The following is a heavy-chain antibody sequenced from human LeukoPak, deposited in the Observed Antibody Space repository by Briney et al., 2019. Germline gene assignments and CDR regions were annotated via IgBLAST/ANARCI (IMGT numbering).Heavy chain of an antibody. V-gene: IGHV5-51*01. CDR2: IYPGDSDT. J-gene: IGHJ4*02. D-gene: IGHD3-16*02. CDR3: ARHGDGDYVWGSYRPPPPLELEY. Sequence: GESLKISCKGSGYNFTNYWIGWVRQMPGKGLEWMGIIYPGDSDTRYSPSFQGQVTISADKSISTAYLQWSSLKASDTAMYYCARHGDGDYVWGSYRPPPPLELEYWGQGTLVTVSS. CDR1: GYNFTNYW.